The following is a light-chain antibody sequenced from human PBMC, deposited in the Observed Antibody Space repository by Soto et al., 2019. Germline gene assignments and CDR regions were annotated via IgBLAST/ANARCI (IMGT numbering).Light chain of an antibody. V-gene: IGKV1-27*01. J-gene: IGKJ1*01. CDR2: AAS. Sequence: DIQMTQSPSSLSASVGDRVTITCRASQGISNYLAWYQQKPGKVPKLLIYAASTLQSGVPSRFGGSGSGTDFTLTISSLQPEDAATYYCQQYNDAPWTFGPGTKVEIK. CDR3: QQYNDAPWT. CDR1: QGISNY.